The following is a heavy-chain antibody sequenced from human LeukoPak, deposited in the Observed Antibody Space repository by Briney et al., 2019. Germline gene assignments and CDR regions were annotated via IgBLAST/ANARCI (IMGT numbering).Heavy chain of an antibody. Sequence: GGSLRLSCAASGFTFSSYSMNWVRQAPGKGLEGVSYISSSSSTIYYADSVKGRFTISRDNAKNSLYLQMNSLRAEDTAVYYCASLEVITIFGVVNYFDYWGQGTLVTVSS. CDR3: ASLEVITIFGVVNYFDY. V-gene: IGHV3-48*01. CDR1: GFTFSSYS. CDR2: ISSSSSTI. D-gene: IGHD3-3*01. J-gene: IGHJ4*02.